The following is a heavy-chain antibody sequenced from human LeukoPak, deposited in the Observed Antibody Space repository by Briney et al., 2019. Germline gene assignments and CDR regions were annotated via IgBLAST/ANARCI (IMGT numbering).Heavy chain of an antibody. V-gene: IGHV3-7*03. CDR1: GFTFRSYW. CDR3: ARETPYGSLTFDY. J-gene: IGHJ4*02. Sequence: GGSLRLSCAASGFTFRSYWMSWVRQAPGKGLEWVANMQPDGGEKYYVDSVKGRFTVSRDNAKSSLYLQMNSPRAEDTAVYYCARETPYGSLTFDYWGQGTRVTVSS. D-gene: IGHD3-10*01. CDR2: MQPDGGEK.